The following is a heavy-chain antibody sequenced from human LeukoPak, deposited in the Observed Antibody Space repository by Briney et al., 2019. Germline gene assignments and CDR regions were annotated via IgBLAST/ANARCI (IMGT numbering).Heavy chain of an antibody. Sequence: SSETLSLTCTVSGGSISSSSYYWGWIRQPPAKGLEWIGNIYYSGSTYYNPSLKSRVTISEDTSKNQFSLKLRSVTAADMAVYYCARRTSGWLHYFDYWGQGTLVTVSS. CDR1: GGSISSSSYY. CDR3: ARRTSGWLHYFDY. V-gene: IGHV4-39*01. J-gene: IGHJ4*02. CDR2: IYYSGST. D-gene: IGHD6-19*01.